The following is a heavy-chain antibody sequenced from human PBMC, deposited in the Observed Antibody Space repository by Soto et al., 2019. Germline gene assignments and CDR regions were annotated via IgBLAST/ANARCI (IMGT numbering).Heavy chain of an antibody. J-gene: IGHJ4*02. D-gene: IGHD2-8*02. CDR1: GFTFSIYE. CDR2: ISSSGTTI. Sequence: GGSLRLSCAASGFTFSIYEMNWVRQAPGKGLEWVSYISSSGTTIYYADSVEGRFTISRDNAKNSLYLQMNSLRAEDTAVYYCAVLFGYCSVGVCPRGRWGQGTLVTVYS. V-gene: IGHV3-48*03. CDR3: AVLFGYCSVGVCPRGR.